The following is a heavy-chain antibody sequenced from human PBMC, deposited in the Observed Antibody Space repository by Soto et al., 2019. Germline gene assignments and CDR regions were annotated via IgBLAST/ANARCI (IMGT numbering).Heavy chain of an antibody. V-gene: IGHV3-30-3*01. CDR3: ARVVFSTDPEYSSYSMHV. CDR1: GFTFSSYA. CDR2: ISYDGSNK. D-gene: IGHD1-26*01. Sequence: GGPPRLSCAAPGFTFSSYAMHWVRQAPGKGLEWVAVISYDGSNKYYADSVKGRFTISRDNSKNTLYLQMNSLRAEDSAVYYCARVVFSTDPEYSSYSMHVWGQGIMVTVSS. J-gene: IGHJ6*02.